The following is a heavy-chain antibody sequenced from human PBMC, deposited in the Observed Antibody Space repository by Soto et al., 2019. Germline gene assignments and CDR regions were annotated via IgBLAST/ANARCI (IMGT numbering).Heavy chain of an antibody. V-gene: IGHV4-59*01. Sequence: SETLSLTCTASGGSISSYYWSWIRQPPGKGLEWIGYIYYSGSTNYNPSLKSRVTISVDTSKNQFSLKLSSVTAADTAVYYCARDRPGGTMVRGVIPSDWYFDLWGRGTLVTVSS. D-gene: IGHD3-10*01. CDR2: IYYSGST. CDR3: ARDRPGGTMVRGVIPSDWYFDL. CDR1: GGSISSYY. J-gene: IGHJ2*01.